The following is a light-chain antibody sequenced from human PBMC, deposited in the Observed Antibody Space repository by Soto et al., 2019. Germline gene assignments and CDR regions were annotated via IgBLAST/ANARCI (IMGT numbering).Light chain of an antibody. CDR3: QHYGSSPLT. J-gene: IGKJ4*01. CDR2: GAS. Sequence: EIVMTQSPGTLSLSPGDTATLSCRASQSVSSSYLAWYQQKPGQAPRLLIYGASSRATGIPDRFSGSGSGTDFTLTISRLEPEDFAVYYCQHYGSSPLTFGGGTKVDIK. V-gene: IGKV3-20*01. CDR1: QSVSSSY.